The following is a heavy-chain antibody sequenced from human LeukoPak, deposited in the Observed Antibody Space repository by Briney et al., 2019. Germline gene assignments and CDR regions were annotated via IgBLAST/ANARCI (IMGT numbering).Heavy chain of an antibody. J-gene: IGHJ4*02. CDR2: IYPGDSDT. D-gene: IGHD2-21*02. CDR3: ARPVTAGTYYFDY. Sequence: GESLQISCKGSGYSFTSYWIGWVRQMPGKGLEWMGIIYPGDSDTRYSPSFQGQVTISADKSISTAYLQWSSLKASDTAKYYCARPVTAGTYYFDYWGQGTLVTVSS. V-gene: IGHV5-51*01. CDR1: GYSFTSYW.